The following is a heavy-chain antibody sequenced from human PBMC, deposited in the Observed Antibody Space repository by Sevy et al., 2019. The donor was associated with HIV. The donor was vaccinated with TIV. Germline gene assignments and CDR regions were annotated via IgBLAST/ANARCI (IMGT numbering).Heavy chain of an antibody. CDR2: ITRNSYEAYGGTT. V-gene: IGHV3-49*03. Sequence: GGSLRLSCTTSGFTFDDYAMSWFRQAPGKGLEWVAFITRNSYEAYGGTTDYAASVKGRFIISRDDSKSIDYLQMKSLKSEDTAVYYCARGLATADTPEYYFDSWGQGTLVTVSS. CDR1: GFTFDDYA. D-gene: IGHD5-12*01. CDR3: ARGLATADTPEYYFDS. J-gene: IGHJ4*02.